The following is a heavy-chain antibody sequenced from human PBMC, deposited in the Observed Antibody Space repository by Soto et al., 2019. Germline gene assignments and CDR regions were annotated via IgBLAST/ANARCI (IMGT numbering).Heavy chain of an antibody. D-gene: IGHD2-8*02. Sequence: QVQLVESGGGLVQPGRSLRLSCAVSGFTVSTYGMHWVRQAPGKGLEWVAVIKRDGGTKYYADSVKGRFTISRDNSRNKLFLEMNSLRGDDMAVYYCTGEVASGYWGEGTLVTVSS. CDR1: GFTVSTYG. J-gene: IGHJ4*02. CDR3: TGEVASGY. V-gene: IGHV3-30*03. CDR2: IKRDGGTK.